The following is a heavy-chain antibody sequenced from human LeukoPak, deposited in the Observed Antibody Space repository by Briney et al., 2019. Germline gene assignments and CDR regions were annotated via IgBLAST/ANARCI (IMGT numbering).Heavy chain of an antibody. Sequence: SETLSLTCAVYSGSLSGYYWSWIRQTPGKGLEWIGEINHSGSANYNPSLKSRVTISVDTSKNQFSLKLSSVTAADTAVYYCARHGYSIHVLEYWGQGTLVTVSS. D-gene: IGHD5-24*01. CDR3: ARHGYSIHVLEY. CDR1: SGSLSGYY. CDR2: INHSGSA. V-gene: IGHV4-34*01. J-gene: IGHJ4*02.